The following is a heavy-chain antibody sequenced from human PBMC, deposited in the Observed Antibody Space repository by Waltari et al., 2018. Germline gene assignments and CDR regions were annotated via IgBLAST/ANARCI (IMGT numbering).Heavy chain of an antibody. Sequence: EVQLVESGGGLVQPGGSLSASCAASGFTLRKKWMTWVRQAPGKGLGWVANINQDGSEKYSVESVKGRFTISRDNAKNSLYLQLNSLRADDTAVYYCTRGGDDSSWYWRNWGQGTLVTVSS. CDR1: GFTLRKKW. D-gene: IGHD6-13*01. J-gene: IGHJ4*02. CDR3: TRGGDDSSWYWRN. V-gene: IGHV3-7*01. CDR2: INQDGSEK.